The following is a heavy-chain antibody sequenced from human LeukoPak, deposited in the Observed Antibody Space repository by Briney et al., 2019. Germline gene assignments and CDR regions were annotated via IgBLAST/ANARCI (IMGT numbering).Heavy chain of an antibody. J-gene: IGHJ6*02. D-gene: IGHD3-10*01. V-gene: IGHV4-34*01. CDR3: ARGRYYYGSRRIYYYYGMDV. CDR2: INHSGST. CDR1: GGSFSGYY. Sequence: SETLSLTCAVYGGSFSGYYWSWIRQHPGKGLEWIGEINHSGSTNYNPSLKSRVTISVDTSKNQFSLKLSSVTAADTAVYYCARGRYYYGSRRIYYYYGMDVWGQGTTVTVSS.